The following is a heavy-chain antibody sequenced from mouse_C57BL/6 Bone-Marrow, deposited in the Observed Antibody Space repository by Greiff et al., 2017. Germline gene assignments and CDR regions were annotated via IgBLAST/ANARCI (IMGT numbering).Heavy chain of an antibody. CDR1: GYTFTDYY. CDR2: IGPGSGST. CDR3: AREGGYYGSRPFAY. Sequence: QVQLQQSGAELVKPGASVKISCKASGYTFTDYYINWVKQRPGQGLEWIGKIGPGSGSTYYNEKFKGKATLTADKSSSTAYMQLSSLTSEDSAVSFCAREGGYYGSRPFAYWGQGTLVTVSA. V-gene: IGHV1-77*01. J-gene: IGHJ3*01. D-gene: IGHD1-1*01.